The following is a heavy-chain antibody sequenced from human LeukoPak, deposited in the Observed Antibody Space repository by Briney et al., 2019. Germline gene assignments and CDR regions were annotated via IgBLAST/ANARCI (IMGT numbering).Heavy chain of an antibody. CDR1: GGSVTRGSYY. CDR3: ARRDSSSWYDDY. D-gene: IGHD6-13*01. V-gene: IGHV4-61*01. CDR2: THYSGST. J-gene: IGHJ4*02. Sequence: KPWDTLSLTCTVSGGSVTRGSYYWSWIRQPPGEGLEWIGYTHYSGSTKYNPSLNSRVTISLDTSKNPFSLKLNSVTAADTAVYYCARRDSSSWYDDYWGQGNLVTVS.